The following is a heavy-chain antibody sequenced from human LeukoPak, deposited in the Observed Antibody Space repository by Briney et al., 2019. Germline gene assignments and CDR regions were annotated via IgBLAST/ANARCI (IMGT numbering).Heavy chain of an antibody. D-gene: IGHD3-10*01. CDR2: FDPEDGET. CDR1: GYTLTELS. V-gene: IGHV1-24*01. Sequence: GASVKVSCKVSGYTLTELSMHWARQAPGKGLEWMGGFDPEDGETIYAQKFQGRVTMTEDTSTDTAYMELSSLRSEDTAVYYCATGGPRSGTEFRKIYFQHWGQGTLVTVSS. J-gene: IGHJ1*01. CDR3: ATGGPRSGTEFRKIYFQH.